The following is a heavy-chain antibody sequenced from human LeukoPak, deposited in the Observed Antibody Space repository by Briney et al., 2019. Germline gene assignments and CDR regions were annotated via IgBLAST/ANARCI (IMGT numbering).Heavy chain of an antibody. V-gene: IGHV6-1*01. CDR3: ARGAFVVVPAAIEALFDY. D-gene: IGHD2-2*02. CDR1: GDSVSINSAA. Sequence: SQTLSLTFAISGDSVSINSAAWNWIRQSPSRGLEWLGRTYYRSKWYNDYAVSVKSRITINPDTSKNQFSLQLNSVTPEDTAVYYCARGAFVVVPAAIEALFDYWGQGTLVTVSS. CDR2: TYYRSKWYN. J-gene: IGHJ4*02.